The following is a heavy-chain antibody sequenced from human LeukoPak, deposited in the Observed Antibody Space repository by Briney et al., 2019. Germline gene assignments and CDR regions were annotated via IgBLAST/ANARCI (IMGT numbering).Heavy chain of an antibody. CDR1: GYTFSDYY. CDR3: ARVVGFYHLMTFYYYMDV. V-gene: IGHV1-2*02. Sequence: ASVKVSCKASGYTFSDYYIHWVRQAPGQGLQWMGWINPHTGATHYAQKFQGRVTMTTDASVTTAYMELSSLRSDDTAFYYCARVVGFYHLMTFYYYMDVWGKGTTVTISS. J-gene: IGHJ6*03. CDR2: INPHTGAT. D-gene: IGHD3-16*01.